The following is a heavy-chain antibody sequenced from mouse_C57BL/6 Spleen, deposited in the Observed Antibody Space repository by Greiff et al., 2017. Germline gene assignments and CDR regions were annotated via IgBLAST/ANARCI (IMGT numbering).Heavy chain of an antibody. J-gene: IGHJ1*03. CDR1: GFTFSSYT. D-gene: IGHD3-1*01. Sequence: EVKVVESGGGLVKPGGSLKLSCAASGFTFSSYTMSWVRQTPEKRLEWVATISGGGGNTYYPDSVKGRFTISRDNAKNTLYLQMSSLRSEDTALYYCARHRGVGYFDVWGTGTTVTVSS. CDR2: ISGGGGNT. V-gene: IGHV5-9*01. CDR3: ARHRGVGYFDV.